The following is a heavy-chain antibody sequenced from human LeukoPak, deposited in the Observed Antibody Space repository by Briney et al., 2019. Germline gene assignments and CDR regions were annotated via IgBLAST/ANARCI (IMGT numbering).Heavy chain of an antibody. D-gene: IGHD6-13*01. Sequence: GSLRLSCAASGFTFSDYYMSWIRQAPGKGLEWVSYISSSGSTIYYAGSVKGRFTISRDNAKNSLYLQMNSLRAEDTAVYYCARGAVAAATCFDPWGQGTLVTVSS. CDR3: ARGAVAAATCFDP. CDR1: GFTFSDYY. CDR2: ISSSGSTI. V-gene: IGHV3-11*01. J-gene: IGHJ5*02.